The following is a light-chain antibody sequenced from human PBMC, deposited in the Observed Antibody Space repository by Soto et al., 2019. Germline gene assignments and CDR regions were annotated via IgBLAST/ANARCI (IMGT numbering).Light chain of an antibody. CDR2: GAS. Sequence: EIVMTQSPATLSVSPGERATLSCRASQSVSSNLAWYQQKPGQAPRLLIYGASTRATGIPARFXXSGSGTXXXXXXXXXQSEDFAVYYCQQYNNWPLFTFGPGTKVDIK. V-gene: IGKV3-15*01. CDR3: QQYNNWPLFT. J-gene: IGKJ3*01. CDR1: QSVSSN.